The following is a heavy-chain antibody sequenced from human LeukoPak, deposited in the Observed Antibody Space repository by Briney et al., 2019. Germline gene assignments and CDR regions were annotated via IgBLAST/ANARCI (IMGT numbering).Heavy chain of an antibody. J-gene: IGHJ4*02. CDR2: ISAYNGNT. D-gene: IGHD5-24*01. CDR3: ARGRGWLQFYYFDY. CDR1: GYTFTSYG. V-gene: IGHV1-18*01. Sequence: VASVKVSCKAYGYTFTSYGISCVRQDPGQGLERMGWISAYNGNTNYAQKLQGKVTMTTATSTSTAYMELRRLRSDDTAVYYCARGRGWLQFYYFDYWGQGTLVTVSS.